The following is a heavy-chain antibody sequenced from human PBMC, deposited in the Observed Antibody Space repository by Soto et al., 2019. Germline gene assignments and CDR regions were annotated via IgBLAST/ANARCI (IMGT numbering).Heavy chain of an antibody. Sequence: QVQLVESGGGVVQPGRSLRLSCAASGFTFSSYAMHWVRQAPGKGLEWVAVISYDGSNKYYADSVKGRFTISRDNSKNTLYRQMNSLRAEDTAVYYCARDWAYSSSWYPKYYGMDVWGQGTTVTVSS. CDR2: ISYDGSNK. CDR3: ARDWAYSSSWYPKYYGMDV. CDR1: GFTFSSYA. D-gene: IGHD6-13*01. J-gene: IGHJ6*02. V-gene: IGHV3-30-3*01.